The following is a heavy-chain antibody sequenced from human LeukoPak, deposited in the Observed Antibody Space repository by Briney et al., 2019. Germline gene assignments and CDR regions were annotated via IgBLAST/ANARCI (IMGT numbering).Heavy chain of an antibody. CDR2: ISADGDST. CDR3: AKRRYCTSTNCHDFDY. V-gene: IGHV3-23*01. D-gene: IGHD2-2*01. Sequence: GGSLRLSCAASGFTFRSYAMNWVRQAPGKGLEWVSAISADGDSTYYADSVKGRFTISRDNSKNTLYLQMNGLRPGDTAVYYCAKRRYCTSTNCHDFDYWGQGTLVTVSS. J-gene: IGHJ4*02. CDR1: GFTFRSYA.